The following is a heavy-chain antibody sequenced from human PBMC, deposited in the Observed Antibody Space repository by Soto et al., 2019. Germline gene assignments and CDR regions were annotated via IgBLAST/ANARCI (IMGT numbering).Heavy chain of an antibody. D-gene: IGHD6-19*01. CDR3: ASPSSGWYSRNWLDP. Sequence: PGGSLRLSCAASGFTFSSYAMHWVRQAPGKGLEWVAVISYDGSNKYYADSVKGRFTISRDNSKNTLYLQMNSLRAEDTAVYYCASPSSGWYSRNWLDPWGQGTLVTVSS. CDR2: ISYDGSNK. V-gene: IGHV3-30-3*01. CDR1: GFTFSSYA. J-gene: IGHJ5*02.